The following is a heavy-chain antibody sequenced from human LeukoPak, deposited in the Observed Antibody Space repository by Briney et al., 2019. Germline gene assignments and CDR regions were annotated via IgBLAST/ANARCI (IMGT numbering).Heavy chain of an antibody. J-gene: IGHJ4*02. CDR2: MQYDGSDI. D-gene: IGHD1-26*01. CDR3: AKEARNVGAIGSFGY. CDR1: RFTFSNYG. Sequence: GGSLRLSRAASRFTFSNYGIHWVRQAPGKGLEWVTFMQYDGSDIFYADSVKGRFTISRDNSKNTVYLQMNSLRTDDTAVYYCAKEARNVGAIGSFGYWGQGTLVTVSS. V-gene: IGHV3-30*02.